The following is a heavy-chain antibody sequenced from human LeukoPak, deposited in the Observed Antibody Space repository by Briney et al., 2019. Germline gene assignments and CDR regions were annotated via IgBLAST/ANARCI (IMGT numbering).Heavy chain of an antibody. Sequence: RSLRLSCAASGFTFSSYSMNWVRQAPGKGLEWVSYISSSSSTIYYADSVKGRFTISRDNAKNSLYLQMNSLRAEDTAVYYCARDVADYDILTGGDAFDIWGQGTMVTVSS. V-gene: IGHV3-48*01. CDR2: ISSSSSTI. J-gene: IGHJ3*02. CDR3: ARDVADYDILTGGDAFDI. D-gene: IGHD3-9*01. CDR1: GFTFSSYS.